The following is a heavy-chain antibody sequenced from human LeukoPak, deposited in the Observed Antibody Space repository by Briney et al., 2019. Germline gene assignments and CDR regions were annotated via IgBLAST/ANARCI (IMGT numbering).Heavy chain of an antibody. CDR2: IYHTGST. CDR1: GGSVSDYY. J-gene: IGHJ4*02. D-gene: IGHD7-27*01. Sequence: SETLSLTCTISGGSVSDYYWSWIRQSPGKRLEWIGYIYHTGSTSYSPSLKSRVTISADTSQNQFSLKLSSVTAADTAVYYCASRKLGNDYWGQETLVTVSS. V-gene: IGHV4-59*02. CDR3: ASRKLGNDY.